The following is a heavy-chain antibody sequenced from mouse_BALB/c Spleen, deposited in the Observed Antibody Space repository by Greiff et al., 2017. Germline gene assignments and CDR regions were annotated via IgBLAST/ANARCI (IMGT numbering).Heavy chain of an antibody. CDR3: ALYGYDEGFAY. CDR2: INPSTGYT. CDR1: GYTFTSYW. V-gene: IGHV1-7*01. D-gene: IGHD2-2*01. J-gene: IGHJ3*01. Sequence: VQLQQSGAELAKPGASVKMSCKASGYTFTSYWMHWVNQRPGQGLEWIGYINPSTGYTEYNQKFKDKATLTADKSSSTAYMQLSSLTSEDSAVYYCALYGYDEGFAYWGQGTLVTVSA.